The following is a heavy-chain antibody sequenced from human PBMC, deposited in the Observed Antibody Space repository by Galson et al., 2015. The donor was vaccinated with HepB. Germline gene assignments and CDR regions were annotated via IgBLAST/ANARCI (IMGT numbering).Heavy chain of an antibody. J-gene: IGHJ4*02. Sequence: SLRLTCAASGFTFSNAWMSWVRQAPGKGLEWIGRVKSKTDGGTTEYAAPVKGRFTISRDDSKTTLYLQMNSLKTEDTAVYYCTTDNTVTRGYWGQGTLVTVSS. CDR3: TTDNTVTRGY. CDR1: GFTFSNAW. CDR2: VKSKTDGGTT. D-gene: IGHD4-17*01. V-gene: IGHV3-15*01.